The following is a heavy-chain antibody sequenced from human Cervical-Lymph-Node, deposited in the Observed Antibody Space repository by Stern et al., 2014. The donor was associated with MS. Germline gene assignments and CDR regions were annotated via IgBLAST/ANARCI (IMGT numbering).Heavy chain of an antibody. D-gene: IGHD3-10*01. J-gene: IGHJ4*02. CDR1: GGSTSSTNYY. CDR3: ASLNGSGSYPDY. CDR2: ISHSGLS. V-gene: IGHV4-39*01. Sequence: QVQLQESGPGLVKPSETLSLTCTVSGGSTSSTNYYWGWIRQPPGKGLEWIQSISHSGLSYPPPSLKSRLTFSIDTPKTQFSLRLFSVPAADTAVYYCASLNGSGSYPDYWGQGTLVIVSS.